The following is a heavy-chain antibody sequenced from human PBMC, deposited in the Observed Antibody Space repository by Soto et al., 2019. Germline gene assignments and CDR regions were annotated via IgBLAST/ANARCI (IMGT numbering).Heavy chain of an antibody. Sequence: QVQLQQWGAGLLKPSETLSLTCAVYGGSFSGYYWSWIRQPPGKGLEWIGEINHSGSTNYNPSLKSRVTISVDTSKNQFSLKLSSVTAADTAVYYCARGRGGYDRDGMDVWGQGTTVTVSS. J-gene: IGHJ6*02. CDR1: GGSFSGYY. D-gene: IGHD3-22*01. CDR3: ARGRGGYDRDGMDV. V-gene: IGHV4-34*01. CDR2: INHSGST.